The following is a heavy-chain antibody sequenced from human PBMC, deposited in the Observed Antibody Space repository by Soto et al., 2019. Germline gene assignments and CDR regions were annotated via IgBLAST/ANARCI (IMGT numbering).Heavy chain of an antibody. CDR3: ASWAEGAFDI. J-gene: IGHJ3*02. CDR1: GFTFSSYA. D-gene: IGHD7-27*01. CDR2: ISYDGSNK. V-gene: IGHV3-30-3*01. Sequence: QVQLVESGGGLVQPGRSLRLSCAASGFTFSSYAMHWVRQAPGKGLEWVAVISYDGSNKYYADSVKGRFTISRDNSKNTLYLEMNSLRAEGTAVYYCASWAEGAFDICGQGTMVTVSS.